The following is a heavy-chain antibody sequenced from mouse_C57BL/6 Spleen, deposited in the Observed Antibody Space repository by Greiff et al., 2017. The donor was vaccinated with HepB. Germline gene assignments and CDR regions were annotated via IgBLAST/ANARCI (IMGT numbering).Heavy chain of an antibody. V-gene: IGHV5-17*01. CDR2: ISSGSSTI. Sequence: EVKLVESGGGLVKPGGSLKLSCAASGFTFSDYGMHWVRQAPEKGLEWVAYISSGSSTIYYADTVKGRFTISRDNAKNTLFLQLTSLRSEETAMYYCARRSGSYYFDYWGQGTTLTVSS. CDR1: GFTFSDYG. CDR3: ARRSGSYYFDY. J-gene: IGHJ2*01. D-gene: IGHD2-2*01.